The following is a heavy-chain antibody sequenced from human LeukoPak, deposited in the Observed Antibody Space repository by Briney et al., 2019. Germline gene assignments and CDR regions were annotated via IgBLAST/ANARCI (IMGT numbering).Heavy chain of an antibody. D-gene: IGHD3-22*01. V-gene: IGHV4-4*07. J-gene: IGHJ3*02. CDR1: GGPISSYY. CDR3: ARGPHYYDSSGIDAFDI. CDR2: IYTSGST. Sequence: SETLSLTCTVSGGPISSYYWSWIRQPAGKGLEWIGRIYTSGSTNYNPSLKSRVTMSVDTSKNQFSLKLSSVTAADTAVYYCARGPHYYDSSGIDAFDIWGQGTMVTVSS.